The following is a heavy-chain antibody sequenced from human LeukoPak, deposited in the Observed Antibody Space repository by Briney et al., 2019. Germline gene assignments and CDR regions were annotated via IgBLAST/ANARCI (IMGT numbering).Heavy chain of an antibody. D-gene: IGHD3-22*01. Sequence: GGSLRLSCAASGFTFSSYAMSWVRQAPGKGLEWVSAISGSGGSTYYADSVKGRFTISRDNSKNTLYLQMNSLRAEDTAVYYCAKSSYYDSSGYYYVGYYYGMDVWGQGTTVTVSS. CDR2: ISGSGGST. V-gene: IGHV3-23*01. J-gene: IGHJ6*02. CDR3: AKSSYYDSSGYYYVGYYYGMDV. CDR1: GFTFSSYA.